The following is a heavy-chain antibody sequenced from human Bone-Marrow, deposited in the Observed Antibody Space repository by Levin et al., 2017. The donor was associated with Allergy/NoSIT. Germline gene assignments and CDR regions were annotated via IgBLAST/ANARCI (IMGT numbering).Heavy chain of an antibody. CDR2: LIPIFGTP. J-gene: IGHJ5*01. Sequence: KISCTASGDTFSSNSISWVRQAPGQGLEWMGGLIPIFGTPNYAQKFQDRLTITADTSMTTAFMELSSLRLEDTAVYYCAGDLGYLGLLNWFDSWGQGTVVIVSS. D-gene: IGHD2-2*03. CDR3: AGDLGYLGLLNWFDS. V-gene: IGHV1-69*06. CDR1: GDTFSSNS.